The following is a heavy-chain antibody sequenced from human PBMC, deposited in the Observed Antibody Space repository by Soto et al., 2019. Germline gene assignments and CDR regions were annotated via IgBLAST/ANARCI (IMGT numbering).Heavy chain of an antibody. D-gene: IGHD4-17*01. CDR3: ASKAKGGIYGDYVYYGMDV. V-gene: IGHV3-23*01. Sequence: GGSLRLSCAASGFTFSSYAMSWVRQAPGKGLEWVSAISGSGGSTYYADSVKGRFTISRDNSKNTLYLQMNSLRAEDTAVYYCASKAKGGIYGDYVYYGMDVWGQGTTVTVSS. J-gene: IGHJ6*02. CDR1: GFTFSSYA. CDR2: ISGSGGST.